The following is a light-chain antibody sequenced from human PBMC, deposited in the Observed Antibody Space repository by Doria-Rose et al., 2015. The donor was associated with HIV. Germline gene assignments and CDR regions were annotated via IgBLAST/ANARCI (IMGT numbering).Light chain of an antibody. J-gene: IGKJ1*01. CDR3: QHYNVYPWT. CDR1: QSVGSR. V-gene: IGKV1-5*03. Sequence: DIRLTQSPSTVSASVGDRVTITCRASQSVGSRLAWYQQRPGKAPKLLIYRASTLQRGVPSRFSGSGSVTAFTLTINSLQPDDFATYYCQHYNVYPWTFGRGTKVEVK. CDR2: RAS.